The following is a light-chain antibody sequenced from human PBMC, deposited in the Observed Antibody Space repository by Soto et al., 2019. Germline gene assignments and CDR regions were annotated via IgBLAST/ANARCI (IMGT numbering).Light chain of an antibody. V-gene: IGLV2-14*01. CDR2: EVS. CDR1: SSDVGAYDY. Sequence: QSVLTQPASVSGSPGQSITIPCTGTSSDVGAYDYVSWYQQNPGKAPKLIISEVSDRPSGVSNRFSGSKSGNTASLTLSGLQAEYEADYFCSSYTATSTLWVFGGGTQLTVL. J-gene: IGLJ3*02. CDR3: SSYTATSTLWV.